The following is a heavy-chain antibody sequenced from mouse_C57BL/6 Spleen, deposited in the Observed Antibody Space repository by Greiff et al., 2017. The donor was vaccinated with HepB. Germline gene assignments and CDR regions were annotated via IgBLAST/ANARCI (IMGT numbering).Heavy chain of an antibody. Sequence: VHLVESGPGLVQPSQSLSITCTVSGFSLTSYGVHWVRQSPGKGLEWLGVIWSGGSTDYNAAFISRLSISKDNSKSQVFFKMNSLQADDTAIYYCARYDGYAGYFDVWGTGTTVTVSS. CDR3: ARYDGYAGYFDV. D-gene: IGHD2-3*01. V-gene: IGHV2-2*01. CDR2: IWSGGST. CDR1: GFSLTSYG. J-gene: IGHJ1*03.